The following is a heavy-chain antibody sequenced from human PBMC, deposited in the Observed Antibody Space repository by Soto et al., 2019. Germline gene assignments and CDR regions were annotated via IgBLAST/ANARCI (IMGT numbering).Heavy chain of an antibody. J-gene: IGHJ6*02. V-gene: IGHV3-21*01. Sequence: GGSLRLSCAASGFTFSSYSMNWVRQAPGKGLEWVSSISSSSSYIYYADSVKGRFTISRDNAKNSLYLQMNSLRAEDTAVYYCARDLENCSGGSCYYYYGMDVWGQGTTVTVSS. CDR3: ARDLENCSGGSCYYYYGMDV. CDR1: GFTFSSYS. D-gene: IGHD2-15*01. CDR2: ISSSSSYI.